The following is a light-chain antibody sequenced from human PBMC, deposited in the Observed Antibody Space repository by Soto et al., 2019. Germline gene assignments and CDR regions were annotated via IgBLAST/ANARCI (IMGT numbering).Light chain of an antibody. J-gene: IGKJ1*01. CDR2: AAS. V-gene: IGKV1-39*01. Sequence: DIQMTQSPSSLSASVGDRVTITCRASQSISSCLNWYQQKPGKAPKLLIYAASNLQSGVPSRFNGSESGTDFILTISSLQPEDFATYYCQQIYVAPVTFGQGTKVEIK. CDR1: QSISSC. CDR3: QQIYVAPVT.